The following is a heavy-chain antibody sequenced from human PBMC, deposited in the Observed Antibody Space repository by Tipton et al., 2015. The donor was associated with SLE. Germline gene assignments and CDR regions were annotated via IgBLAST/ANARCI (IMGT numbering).Heavy chain of an antibody. V-gene: IGHV3-11*04. CDR3: TRDPRHCDY. CDR1: GFTFSDYY. CDR2: IAGTSSFI. Sequence: SLRLSCAASGFTFSDYYMTWIRQAPGKGLEWVSYIAGTSSFINYGDSVKGRFTVSRDNTRNVMYLQMNSLTVDDTAVYYCTRDPRHCDYWGRGTLVTVSS. D-gene: IGHD2-21*01. J-gene: IGHJ4*02.